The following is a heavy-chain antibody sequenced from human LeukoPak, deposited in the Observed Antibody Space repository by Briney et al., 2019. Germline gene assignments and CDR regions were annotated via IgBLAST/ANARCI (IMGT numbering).Heavy chain of an antibody. CDR3: ARDKGIAAAGTGFDY. CDR2: ISSSSTYK. Sequence: GGSLRLSCAASGFTFSSYSMNWVRQAPGKGLEWVSCISSSSTYKYYADSIKGRFTISRDNAKNSLYLQMNSLRAEDTAVYYCARDKGIAAAGTGFDYWGQGTLVTVSS. J-gene: IGHJ4*02. V-gene: IGHV3-21*01. D-gene: IGHD6-13*01. CDR1: GFTFSSYS.